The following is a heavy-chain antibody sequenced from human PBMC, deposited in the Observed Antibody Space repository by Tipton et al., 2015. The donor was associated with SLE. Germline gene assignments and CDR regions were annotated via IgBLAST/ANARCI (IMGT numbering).Heavy chain of an antibody. CDR2: IYTSGST. Sequence: TLSLTCTVSGGSISSGSYYWSWIRQPAGKALEWIGRIYTSGSTNYNPSLKSRVTISADTSKNQFSPKLSSVIVADTAVYYCTRDRGGDYSQYYFYYMDVWGKGTTVTVSS. CDR3: TRDRGGDYSQYYFYYMDV. V-gene: IGHV4-61*02. CDR1: GGSISSGSYY. J-gene: IGHJ6*03. D-gene: IGHD4-11*01.